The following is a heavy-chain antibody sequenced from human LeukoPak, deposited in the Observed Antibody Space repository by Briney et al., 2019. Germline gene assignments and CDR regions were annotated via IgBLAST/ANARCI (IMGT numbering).Heavy chain of an antibody. CDR3: ARGARLLQGRSSKGLIFDY. D-gene: IGHD6-13*01. V-gene: IGHV1-2*02. CDR1: GYTFTSYG. CDR2: INPNSGGT. Sequence: ASVKVSCKASGYTFTSYGISWVRQAPGQGLEWMGWINPNSGGTNYAQKFQGRVTMTRDTSISTAYMELSRLRSDDTAVYYCARGARLLQGRSSKGLIFDYWGQGTLVTVSS. J-gene: IGHJ4*02.